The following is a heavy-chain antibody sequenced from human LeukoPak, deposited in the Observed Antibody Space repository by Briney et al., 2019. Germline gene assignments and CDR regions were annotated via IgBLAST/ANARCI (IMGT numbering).Heavy chain of an antibody. D-gene: IGHD4-17*01. J-gene: IGHJ4*02. CDR2: ISAYNGNT. V-gene: IGHV1-18*01. CDR1: GYTFTSYG. CDR3: ARHYVGHDYGDHGESDY. Sequence: GASVKVSCKASGYTFTSYGISWVRQAPGQGLEWMGSISAYNGNTNYAQKLQGRVTMTTDTSTSTADMELRSLRSDDTAVYYCARHYVGHDYGDHGESDYWGQGTLVTVSS.